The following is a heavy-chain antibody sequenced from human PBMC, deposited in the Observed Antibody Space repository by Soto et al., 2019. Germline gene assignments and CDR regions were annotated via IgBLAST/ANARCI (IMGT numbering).Heavy chain of an antibody. CDR3: ARDSEVDPAMELPNWFDP. CDR1: GYTFTSYA. CDR2: INAGNGNT. J-gene: IGHJ5*02. Sequence: ASVKVSCKASGYTFTSYAMHWVRQAPGQRLEWMGWINAGNGNTKYSQKFQGRVTITRDTSASTAYMELSSLRSEDMAVYYCARDSEVDPAMELPNWFDPWGQGTLVTVSS. D-gene: IGHD5-18*01. V-gene: IGHV1-3*01.